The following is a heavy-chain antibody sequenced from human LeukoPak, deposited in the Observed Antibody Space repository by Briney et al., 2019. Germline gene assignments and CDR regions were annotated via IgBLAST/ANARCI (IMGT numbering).Heavy chain of an antibody. CDR1: GGSISSSNW. D-gene: IGHD3-16*02. CDR2: IYHSGST. V-gene: IGHV4-4*02. Sequence: SETLSLTCAVSGGSISSSNWWSWVRQPPGKGLEWIGEIYHSGSTNYNPSLKSRVTISVDTSKNQFSLKLSSVTAADTAVYYCARHGGHYVWGSYRSFDYWGQGTLVTVSS. CDR3: ARHGGHYVWGSYRSFDY. J-gene: IGHJ4*02.